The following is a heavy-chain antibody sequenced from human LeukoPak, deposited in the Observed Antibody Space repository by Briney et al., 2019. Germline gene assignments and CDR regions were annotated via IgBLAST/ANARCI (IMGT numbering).Heavy chain of an antibody. Sequence: ASVKVSCKASGYTFTTYGISWVRQAPGQGLEWMGWISAYNGNTNYAQKLQDRVTMTTDTSTKTAYMELRSLRSDDTAVYYCASGYCSGGSCYGLLDYWGQGTLVIVSS. D-gene: IGHD2-15*01. CDR1: GYTFTTYG. CDR3: ASGYCSGGSCYGLLDY. CDR2: ISAYNGNT. J-gene: IGHJ4*02. V-gene: IGHV1-18*01.